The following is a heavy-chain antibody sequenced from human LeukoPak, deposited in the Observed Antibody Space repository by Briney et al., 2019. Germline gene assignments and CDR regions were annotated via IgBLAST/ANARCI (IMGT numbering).Heavy chain of an antibody. Sequence: GGSLRLSCAASGFTFSNAWMSWVRQAPGKGLEWVGRIKSKTDGGTTDYAAPVKGRFTISRDDSKNTLYLQMNSLRAEDTALYYCAKGQERESRLDSWGQGTLVTVSS. CDR2: IKSKTDGGTT. CDR3: AKGQERESRLDS. D-gene: IGHD1-1*01. CDR1: GFTFSNAW. V-gene: IGHV3-15*01. J-gene: IGHJ4*02.